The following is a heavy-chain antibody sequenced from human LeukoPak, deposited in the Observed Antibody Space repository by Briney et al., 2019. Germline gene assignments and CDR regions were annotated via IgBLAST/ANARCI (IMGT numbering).Heavy chain of an antibody. D-gene: IGHD3-10*01. CDR2: INPNSGGT. Sequence: GASVKVSCKASGYTFTGYYMHWVRQAPGQGLEWMGWINPNSGGTNYAQKFQGRVTMTRDTSISTAYMELSRLRSDDTAVYYCAREVTELLWFGELLQRTGGPVDYWGQGTLVTVSS. CDR1: GYTFTGYY. V-gene: IGHV1-2*02. J-gene: IGHJ4*02. CDR3: AREVTELLWFGELLQRTGGPVDY.